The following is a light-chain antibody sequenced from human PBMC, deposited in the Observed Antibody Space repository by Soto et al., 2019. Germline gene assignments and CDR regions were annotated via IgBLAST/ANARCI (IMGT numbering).Light chain of an antibody. CDR3: QHFYNYPWT. CDR2: AAS. Sequence: AVLLTQSPSSFSASTGDRATITCRASQDIHNYLAWYQQVPGKAPKLLLYAASILQTGVPSRFSGSGSGTDFTLTIEGLEFEDFATYFCQHFYNYPWTFGQGATVE. J-gene: IGKJ1*01. CDR1: QDIHNY. V-gene: IGKV1-8*01.